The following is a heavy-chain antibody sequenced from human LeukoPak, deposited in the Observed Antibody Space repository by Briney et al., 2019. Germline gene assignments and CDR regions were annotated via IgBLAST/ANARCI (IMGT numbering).Heavy chain of an antibody. CDR1: GFTFNSFG. CDR2: ISSVGTSD. J-gene: IGHJ4*02. Sequence: GGSLRLSCVASGFTFNSFGMHWVRQAPGKGLEWVALISSVGTSDYYADSLKGRFTISRDNSKNTLYLQMNSLRPEDTAMYYCAKLSYDSSAYHEDYWGQGTLVTVSS. V-gene: IGHV3-30*18. D-gene: IGHD3-22*01. CDR3: AKLSYDSSAYHEDY.